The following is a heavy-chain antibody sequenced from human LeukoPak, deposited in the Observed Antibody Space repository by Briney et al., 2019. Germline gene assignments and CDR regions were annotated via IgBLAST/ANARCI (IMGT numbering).Heavy chain of an antibody. CDR2: SYYSGTT. D-gene: IGHD3-3*01. CDR3: ARHGGSGSFDY. CDR1: GGSISTYY. J-gene: IGHJ4*02. Sequence: SSETLSLTCTVSGGSISTYYWSWIRQPPGKGLEWIGYSYYSGTTTPHPSLKSRVTISVDPSKNQFSLRLTSVTAADTAVYYCARHGGSGSFDYWGRGTLVTVSS. V-gene: IGHV4-59*08.